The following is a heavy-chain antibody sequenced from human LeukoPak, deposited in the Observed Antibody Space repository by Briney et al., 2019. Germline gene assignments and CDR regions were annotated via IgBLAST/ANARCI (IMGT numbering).Heavy chain of an antibody. CDR2: ISAYNGNT. CDR3: ARDRSIAAARNWFGP. J-gene: IGHJ5*02. CDR1: GYTFTSYG. D-gene: IGHD6-13*01. V-gene: IGHV1-18*01. Sequence: ASVKVSCKASGYTFTSYGISWVRQAPGQGLEWMGWISAYNGNTNYAQKLQGRVTTTTDTSTSTAYMELRSLRSDDTAVYYCARDRSIAAARNWFGPWGQGTLVTVSS.